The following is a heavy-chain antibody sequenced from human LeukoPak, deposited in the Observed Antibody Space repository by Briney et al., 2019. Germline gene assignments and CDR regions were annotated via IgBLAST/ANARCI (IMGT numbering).Heavy chain of an antibody. CDR2: ISWNSGSI. CDR1: GFTFDDYA. CDR3: ARGGKRWLQFDYYFDY. D-gene: IGHD5-24*01. J-gene: IGHJ4*02. V-gene: IGHV3-9*01. Sequence: GGSLRLSCAASGFTFDDYAMPWVRQAPGKGLEWVSGISWNSGSIGYADSVKGRFTISRDNAKNSLYLQMNSLRAEDTAVYYCARGGKRWLQFDYYFDYWGQGTLVTVSS.